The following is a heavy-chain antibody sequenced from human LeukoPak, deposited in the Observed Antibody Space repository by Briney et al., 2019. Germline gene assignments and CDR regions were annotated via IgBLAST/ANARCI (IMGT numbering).Heavy chain of an antibody. J-gene: IGHJ5*02. V-gene: IGHV1-69*13. CDR3: ARGPFGVVIILNWFDP. Sequence: SVKVSCKASGGTFSSYAISWVRQAPGQGLELMGGIIPIFGTANYAQKFQGRVTITADESTSTAYMELSSLRSEDTAVYYCARGPFGVVIILNWFDPWGQGTLVTVSS. D-gene: IGHD3-3*01. CDR2: IIPIFGTA. CDR1: GGTFSSYA.